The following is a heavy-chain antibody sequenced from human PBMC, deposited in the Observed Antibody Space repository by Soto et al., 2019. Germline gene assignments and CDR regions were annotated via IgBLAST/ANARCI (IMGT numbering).Heavy chain of an antibody. CDR1: GFTFSDYY. Sequence: GGSLRLSCAASGFTFSDYYMSWIRQAPGKGLEYISYISNGGSFIYYADSVKGRFTISRDTAKTSLYLQMNSLRAEGTALYYCARHRYYEGSVPGYGMDVWGQGTTVTVSS. D-gene: IGHD3-16*01. J-gene: IGHJ6*02. CDR2: ISNGGSFI. CDR3: ARHRYYEGSVPGYGMDV. V-gene: IGHV3-11*01.